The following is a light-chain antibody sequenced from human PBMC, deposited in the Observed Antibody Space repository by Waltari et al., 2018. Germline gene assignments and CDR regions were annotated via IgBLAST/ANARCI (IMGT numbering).Light chain of an antibody. CDR1: QSVSRY. CDR2: DAA. CDR3: QHRSDWPLT. J-gene: IGKJ4*01. V-gene: IGKV3-11*01. Sequence: EIVLTQSPTTLSLSPGERATLSCRASQSVSRYLAWYQQKPGQAPRLLIYDAANRATSIPARFSGSGSGTDFTLTITSLEPEDSAVYYCQHRSDWPLTFGGGTRVEIK.